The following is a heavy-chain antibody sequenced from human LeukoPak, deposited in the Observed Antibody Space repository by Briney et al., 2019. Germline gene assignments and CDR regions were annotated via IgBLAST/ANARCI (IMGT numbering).Heavy chain of an antibody. CDR3: ARVSAYSDFDY. CDR2: ISSSSSTI. CDR1: GFTFSSYS. D-gene: IGHD4-11*01. V-gene: IGHV3-48*01. Sequence: GGSLRLSCAASGFTFSSYSMNWVRQAPGKGLEWVSYISSSSSTIYYADSVKGRFTISRDNAKNSLYLQMNSLRAEDTAVYYCARVSAYSDFDYWGQGTLVTVSS. J-gene: IGHJ4*02.